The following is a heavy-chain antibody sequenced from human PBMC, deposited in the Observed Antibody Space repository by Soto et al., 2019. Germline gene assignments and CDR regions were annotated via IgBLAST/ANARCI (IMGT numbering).Heavy chain of an antibody. V-gene: IGHV1-24*01. CDR2: FDPEDGVT. CDR1: GYTPTEVS. D-gene: IGHD3-22*01. CDR3: ATDHYDSSGYYRFDY. Sequence: GASVKVSCKGSGYTPTEVSMDWVRQAPGKGLEWMGRFDPEDGVTIYAQKFQGRVTMTEDTSTDTVYMDLSSLRSEDTAVYYCATDHYDSSGYYRFDYWGQGTLVTVSS. J-gene: IGHJ4*02.